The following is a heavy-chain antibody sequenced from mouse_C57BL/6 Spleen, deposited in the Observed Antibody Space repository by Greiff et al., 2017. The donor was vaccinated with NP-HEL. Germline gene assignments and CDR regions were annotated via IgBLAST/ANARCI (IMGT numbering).Heavy chain of an antibody. CDR2: ISDGGSYT. Sequence: EVKLMESGGGLVKPGGTLKLSCAASGFTFSSYAMSWVRQTPEKRLEWVATISDGGSYTYYPDNVKGRFTISRDNAKNNLYLQMSHLKSEDTAMYYCARDPYYYGSSQDYFDYWGQGTTLTVSS. D-gene: IGHD1-1*01. CDR3: ARDPYYYGSSQDYFDY. CDR1: GFTFSSYA. V-gene: IGHV5-4*01. J-gene: IGHJ2*01.